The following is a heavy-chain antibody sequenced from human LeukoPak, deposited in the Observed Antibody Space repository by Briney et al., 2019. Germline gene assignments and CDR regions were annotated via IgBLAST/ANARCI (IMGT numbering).Heavy chain of an antibody. V-gene: IGHV3-30*02. Sequence: GRSLRLSCAASGFTFSSYAMHWVRQAPGKGLEWVAFIRYDGSNKYYADSVKGRFTISRDNSKNTLYLQMNSLRAEDTAVYYCAKDHYLWSGSLFHAFDIWGQGTMVTVSS. CDR1: GFTFSSYA. CDR3: AKDHYLWSGSLFHAFDI. CDR2: IRYDGSNK. J-gene: IGHJ3*02. D-gene: IGHD3-3*01.